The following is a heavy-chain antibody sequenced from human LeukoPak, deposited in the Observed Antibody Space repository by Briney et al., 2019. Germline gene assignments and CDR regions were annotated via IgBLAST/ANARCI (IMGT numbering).Heavy chain of an antibody. CDR1: GYTFTSYD. Sequence: ASVKVSCKASGYTFTSYDINWVRQATGQGLEWIGWMNPNSGDTGYAQKFQGRVTITRNTSISTAYMELSSLRSEDTAVYYCARTRIQNYDYWSGRTDNSFDPWGQGTLVTVSS. CDR2: MNPNSGDT. V-gene: IGHV1-8*03. J-gene: IGHJ5*02. CDR3: ARTRIQNYDYWSGRTDNSFDP. D-gene: IGHD3-3*01.